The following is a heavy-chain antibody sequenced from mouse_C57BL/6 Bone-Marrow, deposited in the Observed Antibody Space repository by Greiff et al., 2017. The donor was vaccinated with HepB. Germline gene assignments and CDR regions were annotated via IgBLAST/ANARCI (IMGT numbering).Heavy chain of an antibody. D-gene: IGHD2-3*01. CDR3: ARSYDGYYGFAY. V-gene: IGHV5-17*01. CDR1: GFTFSDYG. Sequence: EVKLVESGGGLVKPGGSLKLSCAASGFTFSDYGMHWVRQAPEKGLEWVAYISSGSSTIYYADTVKGRFTISRDNAKNTLFLQMTSLRSGDTAMYYCARSYDGYYGFAYWGQGTLVTVSA. J-gene: IGHJ3*01. CDR2: ISSGSSTI.